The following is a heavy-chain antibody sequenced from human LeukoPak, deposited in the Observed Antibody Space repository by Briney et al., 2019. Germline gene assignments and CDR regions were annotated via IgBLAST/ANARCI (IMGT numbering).Heavy chain of an antibody. CDR2: IYTSGST. Sequence: KPSETLSLTCTVSGGSISSYYWSWIRQPAGKGLEWIGRIYTSGSTNYNPSLKSRVTMSVDTSKNQFSLKLSSVTAADTVVYYCARAPYYYGSGSYYKRYFDLWGRGTLVTVSS. J-gene: IGHJ2*01. D-gene: IGHD3-10*01. V-gene: IGHV4-4*07. CDR1: GGSISSYY. CDR3: ARAPYYYGSGSYYKRYFDL.